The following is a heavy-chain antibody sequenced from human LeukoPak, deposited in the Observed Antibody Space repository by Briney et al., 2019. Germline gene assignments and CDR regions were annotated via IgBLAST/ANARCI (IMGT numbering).Heavy chain of an antibody. D-gene: IGHD2-15*01. Sequence: SSETLSLTCAVYGGSFSGYYWSWIRQPPGKGLEWIGEINHSGSTNYNPSLKSRVTISVDTSKNQFSLKLISVTAADTAVYYCARGQAATVPQVGKNWFDPWGQGTRVIVSS. V-gene: IGHV4-34*01. J-gene: IGHJ5*02. CDR1: GGSFSGYY. CDR3: ARGQAATVPQVGKNWFDP. CDR2: INHSGST.